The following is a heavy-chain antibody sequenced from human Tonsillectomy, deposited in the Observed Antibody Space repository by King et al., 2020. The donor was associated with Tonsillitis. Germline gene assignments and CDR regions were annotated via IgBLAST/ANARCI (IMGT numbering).Heavy chain of an antibody. V-gene: IGHV4-59*01. D-gene: IGHD3-16*01. CDR1: GDSISYY. CDR2: IYNSGST. Sequence: QLQESGPGLVKPSETLSLTCTVSGDSISYYWSWIRQPPGKGLEWIGYIYNSGSTSYNPYLKSRATISMDTSKNQFSLKLSSVTAADTAVYYCASLYGAGGDWGQGTLVTVSS. CDR3: ASLYGAGGD. J-gene: IGHJ4*02.